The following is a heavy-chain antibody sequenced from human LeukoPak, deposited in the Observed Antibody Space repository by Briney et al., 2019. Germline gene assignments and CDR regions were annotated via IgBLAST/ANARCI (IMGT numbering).Heavy chain of an antibody. J-gene: IGHJ4*02. CDR3: ARGSGDVIDY. V-gene: IGHV3-23*01. CDR2: ISGSGGTT. CDR1: GFTFSSYA. D-gene: IGHD4-17*01. Sequence: PGGSLRLSCAASGFTFSSYAMSWVRQAPGKGLEWVSAISGSGGTTYYADSVKGRFTISRDSSKNTLYLQMNSLRAEDTAVYYCARGSGDVIDYWGQGTLVTVSS.